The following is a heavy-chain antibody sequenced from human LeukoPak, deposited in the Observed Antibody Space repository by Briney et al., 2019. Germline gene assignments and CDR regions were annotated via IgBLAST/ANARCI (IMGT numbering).Heavy chain of an antibody. CDR3: VRSRYYYDSSGHSHHFDY. CDR2: INPNSGVT. Sequence: ASVKVSCKASGYTFTGYYMHWVRQAPGQGLEWMGWINPNSGVTNYAQKFQGRVTMTRDTSISTAYMELSRLRSDDTAVYYCVRSRYYYDSSGHSHHFDYWGQGTLVTVSS. J-gene: IGHJ4*02. V-gene: IGHV1-2*02. D-gene: IGHD3-22*01. CDR1: GYTFTGYY.